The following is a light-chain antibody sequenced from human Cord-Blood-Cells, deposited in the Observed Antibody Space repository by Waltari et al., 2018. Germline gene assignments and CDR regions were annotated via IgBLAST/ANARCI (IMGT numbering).Light chain of an antibody. CDR1: SSDVGSYNL. V-gene: IGLV2-23*01. J-gene: IGLJ1*01. Sequence: QSALTQPASVSGSPGQSITISCTGTSSDVGSYNLVSWYQQHPGKAPKRMIYEGSKRPSGVSNRCSGSKSGNTASLTISGLQAEDEADYYCCSYAGSRTYVFGTGTKVTVL. CDR3: CSYAGSRTYV. CDR2: EGS.